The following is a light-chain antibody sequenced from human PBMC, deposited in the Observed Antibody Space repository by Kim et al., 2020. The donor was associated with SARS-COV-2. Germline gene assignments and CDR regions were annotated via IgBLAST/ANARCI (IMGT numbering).Light chain of an antibody. CDR2: DAS. CDR1: QSVSSY. Sequence: PGERAALSCRASQSVSSYLAWYQQKPGKAPRLLIYDASNRATGIPARFSGSGSGTDFTLTISSLESEDFAVYYCQQRSNWPPRFTFGGGTKVDIK. J-gene: IGKJ4*01. V-gene: IGKV3-11*01. CDR3: QQRSNWPPRFT.